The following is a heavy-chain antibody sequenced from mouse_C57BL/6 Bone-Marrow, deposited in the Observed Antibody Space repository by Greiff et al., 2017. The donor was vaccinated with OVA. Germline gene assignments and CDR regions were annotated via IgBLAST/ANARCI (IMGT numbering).Heavy chain of an antibody. J-gene: IGHJ4*01. V-gene: IGHV1-64*01. CDR1: GYTFTSYW. CDR3: AQDSSGYVFYAMDY. Sequence: QVQLQQPGAELVKPGASVKLSCKASGYTFTSYWMHWVKQRPGQGLEWIGMIHPNSGSTNYNEKFKSKATLTVDKSSSTAYKQLSSLTSEDSAVYYCAQDSSGYVFYAMDYWGQGTSVTVSS. D-gene: IGHD3-2*02. CDR2: IHPNSGST.